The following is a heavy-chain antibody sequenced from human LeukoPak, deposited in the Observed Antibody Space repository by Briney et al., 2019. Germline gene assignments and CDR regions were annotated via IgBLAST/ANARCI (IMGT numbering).Heavy chain of an antibody. CDR2: ISSSSSNI. D-gene: IGHD1-1*01. CDR3: ARGDGDDNWLIDY. V-gene: IGHV3-48*04. CDR1: GFTSSRYS. Sequence: TGGSLRLSCTTSGFTSSRYSMNWVRQAPGKGLEWISYISSSSSNIQYADSVKGRFTISRDNARNSLYLQMNNLRAEDTAVYHCARGDGDDNWLIDYWGQGTLLTVSS. J-gene: IGHJ4*02.